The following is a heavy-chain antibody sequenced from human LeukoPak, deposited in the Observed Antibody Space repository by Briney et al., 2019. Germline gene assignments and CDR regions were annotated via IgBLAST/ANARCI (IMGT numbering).Heavy chain of an antibody. Sequence: PGGSLRLSCAASGFTFNTYAMNWVRQTPGKGLEWVSVISGGGGSTYYADSAKGRFIISRDNSKNTLYLQINSLRAEDTAVYYCAKGQGIVARPPFDYWGQGTLVTVSS. CDR1: GFTFNTYA. J-gene: IGHJ4*02. CDR2: ISGGGGST. D-gene: IGHD6-6*01. CDR3: AKGQGIVARPPFDY. V-gene: IGHV3-23*01.